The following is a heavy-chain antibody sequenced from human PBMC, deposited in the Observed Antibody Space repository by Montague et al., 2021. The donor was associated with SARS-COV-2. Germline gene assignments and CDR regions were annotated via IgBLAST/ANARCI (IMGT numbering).Heavy chain of an antibody. CDR1: GTSFSGYY. D-gene: IGHD3-10*01. CDR3: ARLRDGVVPSPILGVGPYYSYYYMDV. J-gene: IGHJ6*03. V-gene: IGHV4-34*01. Sequence: SETLSLTCAVHGTSFSGYYWNWIRQPPGKGLEWTGEINHGGSTKYSPSLKSRLTISADTSKNQFSLKLTSAAAADTAVYYCARLRDGVVPSPILGVGPYYSYYYMDVWGRGTTVTVSS. CDR2: INHGGST.